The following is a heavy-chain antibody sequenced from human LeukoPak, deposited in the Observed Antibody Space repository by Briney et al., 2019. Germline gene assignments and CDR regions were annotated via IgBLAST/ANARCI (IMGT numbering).Heavy chain of an antibody. V-gene: IGHV4-59*01. D-gene: IGHD2-2*01. CDR1: GGSISSYY. CDR2: IYYSGST. CDR3: ARATFSLGYCSSTSCTYYYCYYMDV. J-gene: IGHJ6*03. Sequence: SETLSLTCTVSGGSISSYYWSWIRQPPGKGLEWIGYIYYSGSTNYNPSLKSRVTISVDTSKNQFSLKLSSVTAADTAVYYCARATFSLGYCSSTSCTYYYCYYMDVWGKGTTVTVSS.